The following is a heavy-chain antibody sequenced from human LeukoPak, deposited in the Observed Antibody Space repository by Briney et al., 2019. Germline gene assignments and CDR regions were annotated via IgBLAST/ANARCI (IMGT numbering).Heavy chain of an antibody. CDR3: ARDPRGGYSGYDDAFDI. CDR1: GFTFSNAW. CDR2: ISSSSSYI. V-gene: IGHV3-21*01. Sequence: GGSLRLSCAASGFTFSNAWMNWVRQAPGKGLEWVSSISSSSSYIYYADSVKGRFTISRDNAKNSLYLQMNSLRAEDTAVYYCARDPRGGYSGYDDAFDIWGQGTMVTVSS. D-gene: IGHD5-12*01. J-gene: IGHJ3*02.